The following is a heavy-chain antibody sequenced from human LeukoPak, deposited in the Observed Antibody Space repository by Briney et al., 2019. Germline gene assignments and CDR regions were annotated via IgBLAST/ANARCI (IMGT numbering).Heavy chain of an antibody. Sequence: ASVKVSCKASGYTFTTYGISWVRQAPGQGLEWMGWINPNSGGTNYAQKFQGWVTMTRDTSISTAYMELSRLRSDDTAVYYCARGGRQDPQDYYYGMDVWGQGTTVTVSS. V-gene: IGHV1-2*04. J-gene: IGHJ6*02. CDR3: ARGGRQDPQDYYYGMDV. CDR1: GYTFTTYG. CDR2: INPNSGGT.